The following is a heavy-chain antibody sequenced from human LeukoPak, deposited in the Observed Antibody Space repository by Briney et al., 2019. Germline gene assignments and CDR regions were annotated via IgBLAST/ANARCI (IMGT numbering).Heavy chain of an antibody. Sequence: SETLSLTCTVSGGSISNSNYYWGWIRQPPGKGLEWIGNIYYSGSTYYNPSLRSRVTISVDTSKNQFSLKLSSVTAADTAVYYCARGEGIAAAGTNYFDYWGQGTLVTVSS. J-gene: IGHJ4*02. CDR3: ARGEGIAAAGTNYFDY. V-gene: IGHV4-39*01. CDR2: IYYSGST. D-gene: IGHD6-13*01. CDR1: GGSISNSNYY.